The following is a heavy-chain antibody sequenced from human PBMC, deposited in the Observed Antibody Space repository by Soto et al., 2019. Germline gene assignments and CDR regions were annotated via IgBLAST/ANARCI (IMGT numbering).Heavy chain of an antibody. J-gene: IGHJ6*02. V-gene: IGHV1-46*01. Sequence: QVQLVQSGAEVKKPGASVKVSCKASGYTFTSYYMRWVRQAPGQGLEWMGIINPSGGSTSYAQKFQGRVTMTRDTSTSTVYMELSSLRSEDTAVYYCARELVTIFGVVIPKRRDYYYGMDVWGQGTTVTVSS. CDR1: GYTFTSYY. CDR3: ARELVTIFGVVIPKRRDYYYGMDV. D-gene: IGHD3-3*01. CDR2: INPSGGST.